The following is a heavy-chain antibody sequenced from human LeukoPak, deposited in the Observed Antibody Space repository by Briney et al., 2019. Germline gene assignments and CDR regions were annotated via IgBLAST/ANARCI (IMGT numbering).Heavy chain of an antibody. CDR3: ARDGVNITGTTVIWFDP. D-gene: IGHD1-20*01. V-gene: IGHV3-48*02. J-gene: IGHJ5*02. CDR2: ISGSGTTM. CDR1: GFTFSSCS. Sequence: PGGSERLSCAASGFTFSSCSMNWVRQAPGKGLEWVSYISGSGTTMYYADSVKGRFTISRDNAKNSLYLQMNSLRDEDTAVYYCARDGVNITGTTVIWFDPWGQPTMVADSS.